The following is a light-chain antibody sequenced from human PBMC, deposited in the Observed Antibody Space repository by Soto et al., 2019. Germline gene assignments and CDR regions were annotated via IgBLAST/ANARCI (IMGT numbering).Light chain of an antibody. CDR3: TSWTTSTTMI. CDR2: DVN. V-gene: IGLV2-14*03. Sequence: QSVLTQPASVSGSPGQSITISCTGTSSDIGAYNFVSWYQQHPGKAPKLMLYDVNNRPSGVSNRFSGSKSGNTASLTISGLQAEDEADYYCTSWTTSTTMIFGGGTKVTVL. CDR1: SSDIGAYNF. J-gene: IGLJ2*01.